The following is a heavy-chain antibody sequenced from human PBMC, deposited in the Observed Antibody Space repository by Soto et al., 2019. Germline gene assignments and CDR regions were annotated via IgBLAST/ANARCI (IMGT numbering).Heavy chain of an antibody. CDR3: ARDLYYSGYDYWVGGNYYYGMDV. CDR2: ISYDGSNK. J-gene: IGHJ6*02. CDR1: GFTFSSYA. D-gene: IGHD5-12*01. Sequence: PGGSLRLSCAASGFTFSSYAMHWVRQAPGKGLEWVAVISYDGSNKYYADSVKGRFTISRDNSKNTLYLQMNSLRAEDTAVYYCARDLYYSGYDYWVGGNYYYGMDVWGQGTTVTVSS. V-gene: IGHV3-30-3*01.